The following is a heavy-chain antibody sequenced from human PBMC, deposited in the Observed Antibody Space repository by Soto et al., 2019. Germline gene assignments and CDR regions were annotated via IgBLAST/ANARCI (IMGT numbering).Heavy chain of an antibody. V-gene: IGHV6-1*01. Sequence: SHTLSLTCAISGYSVSSTSASLNWIRQSPSRGLEWLGRTYYRSKWTNDYAVSVKSRITINPDTSKNQFSLQLSSVTPEDTAMYCCVRGYSSSFDYWGQGTLVTVSS. CDR2: TYYRSKWTN. J-gene: IGHJ4*02. D-gene: IGHD6-6*01. CDR3: VRGYSSSFDY. CDR1: GYSVSSTSAS.